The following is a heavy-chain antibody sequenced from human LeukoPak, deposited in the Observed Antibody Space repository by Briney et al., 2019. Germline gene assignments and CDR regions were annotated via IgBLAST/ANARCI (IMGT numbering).Heavy chain of an antibody. D-gene: IGHD6-13*01. J-gene: IGHJ6*02. CDR1: GGSITTDDYY. CDR2: MYYSGST. Sequence: PSETLSLTCTVSGGSITTDDYYWNWIRQTPGEGLEWVGYMYYSGSTYYSPSLKSRVTISRDTSENQISLELRSVTAADTAVYYCARDKWVRAGDSWLNYGMDVWGQGTTVTISS. V-gene: IGHV4-30-4*01. CDR3: ARDKWVRAGDSWLNYGMDV.